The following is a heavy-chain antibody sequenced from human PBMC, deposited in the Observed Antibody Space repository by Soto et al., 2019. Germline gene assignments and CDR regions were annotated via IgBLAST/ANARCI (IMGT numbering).Heavy chain of an antibody. V-gene: IGHV1-69*06. J-gene: IGHJ4*02. D-gene: IGHD2-8*01. Sequence: QVQLVQSGAEVKKPGSSVKVSCKASGDTFTTNSLNWVRQAPGQGLEWMGGIIPVVGTTKYAQKYQDRGTITGDKSTNPAYMELSSLRSDDTAVYYCARGLLYATTYFDYWGQGTPVTVSS. CDR2: IIPVVGTT. CDR3: ARGLLYATTYFDY. CDR1: GDTFTTNS.